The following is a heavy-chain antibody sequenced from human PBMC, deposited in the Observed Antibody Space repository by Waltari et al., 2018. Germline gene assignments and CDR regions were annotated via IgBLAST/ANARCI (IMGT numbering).Heavy chain of an antibody. CDR1: GGSLSRYY. Sequence: QVQLQESGPGLVKPSETLSLTCTGPGGSLSRYYWSWHRQPPGKGLEWIGYIYYSGSTNYNPSLKSRVTISVDTSKNQFSLKLSSVTAADTAVYYCARGGHYDILMDYWGQGTLVTVSS. V-gene: IGHV4-59*13. CDR3: ARGGHYDILMDY. D-gene: IGHD3-9*01. CDR2: IYYSGST. J-gene: IGHJ4*02.